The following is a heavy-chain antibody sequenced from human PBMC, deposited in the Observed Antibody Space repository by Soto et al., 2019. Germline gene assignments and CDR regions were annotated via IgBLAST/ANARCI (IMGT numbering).Heavy chain of an antibody. CDR1: GGSVSSGSYY. D-gene: IGHD6-13*01. CDR3: ARESPFGSDIAAAGS. Sequence: SETLSLTCTVSGGSVSSGSYYWSWIRQPPGKGLEWIGYIYYSGSTNYNPSLKSRVTISVDTSKNQFSLKLSSVTAADTAVYYCARESPFGSDIAAAGSWGQGTLVTVSS. CDR2: IYYSGST. J-gene: IGHJ4*02. V-gene: IGHV4-61*01.